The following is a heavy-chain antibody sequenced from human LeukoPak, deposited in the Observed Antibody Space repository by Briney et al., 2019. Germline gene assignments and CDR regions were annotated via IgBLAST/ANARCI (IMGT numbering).Heavy chain of an antibody. CDR3: ARALWFGERREGEPAPN. Sequence: ASVKVSCKASGYTFTSYGISWVRQAPGQGLEGMGWISAYNGNTNYAQKLQGRVTMTTDTSTSTAYMELRSLRSDDTAVYYCARALWFGERREGEPAPNWGQGTLVTVSS. CDR2: ISAYNGNT. J-gene: IGHJ4*02. V-gene: IGHV1-18*01. D-gene: IGHD3-10*01. CDR1: GYTFTSYG.